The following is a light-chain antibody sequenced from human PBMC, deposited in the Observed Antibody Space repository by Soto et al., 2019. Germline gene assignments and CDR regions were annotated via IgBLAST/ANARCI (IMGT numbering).Light chain of an antibody. V-gene: IGKV3-20*01. Sequence: EIVLTQSPGTLSFSPWERATLSCRASQSVSSSYLAWYQQKPGQAPRLLIYGASSRATGIPDRFSGSGSGTDFTLTISRLEPEDFAVYYCQQYGSFPITFGQGTRLEIK. CDR1: QSVSSSY. J-gene: IGKJ5*01. CDR2: GAS. CDR3: QQYGSFPIT.